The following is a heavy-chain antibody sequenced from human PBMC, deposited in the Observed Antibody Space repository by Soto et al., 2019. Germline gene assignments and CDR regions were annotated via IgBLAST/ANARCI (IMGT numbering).Heavy chain of an antibody. Sequence: ASVKVSCKASGYTFTSYGMSCVRQAPGQGIEWMGWISAYNGKTNYDKKIQGRLTTTKHTSTRTDHMQLRRMRSDDTDVYYCEVGIYSSGWYRNWFDTWGQGTLVTVSS. V-gene: IGHV1-18*01. CDR2: ISAYNGKT. D-gene: IGHD6-19*01. CDR3: EVGIYSSGWYRNWFDT. J-gene: IGHJ5*02. CDR1: GYTFTSYG.